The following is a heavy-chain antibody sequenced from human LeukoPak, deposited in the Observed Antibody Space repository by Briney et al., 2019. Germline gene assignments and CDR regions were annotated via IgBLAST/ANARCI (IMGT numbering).Heavy chain of an antibody. Sequence: PGGSLRLSCAASGFTFSSYSMNWVRQAPGKGLEWVSSISSSSSYIYHADSVKGRFTISRDNAKNSLYLQMNSLRAEDTAVYYCASGRDYGDSGPFDYWGQGTLVTVSS. CDR1: GFTFSSYS. CDR2: ISSSSSYI. CDR3: ASGRDYGDSGPFDY. J-gene: IGHJ4*02. V-gene: IGHV3-21*01. D-gene: IGHD4-17*01.